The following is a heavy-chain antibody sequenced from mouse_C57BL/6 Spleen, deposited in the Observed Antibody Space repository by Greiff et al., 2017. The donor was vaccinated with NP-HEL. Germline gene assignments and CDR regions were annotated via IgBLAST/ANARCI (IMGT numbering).Heavy chain of an antibody. D-gene: IGHD2-4*01. Sequence: EVQLQESGPGLVKPSQSLSLTCSVTGYSITSGYYWNWIRQFPGNKLEWMGYISYDGSNNYNPSLKNRISITRDTSKNQFFLKLNSVTTEDTATYYCARHYDYGGFDYWGQGTTLTVSS. CDR1: GYSITSGYY. CDR3: ARHYDYGGFDY. J-gene: IGHJ2*01. V-gene: IGHV3-6*01. CDR2: ISYDGSN.